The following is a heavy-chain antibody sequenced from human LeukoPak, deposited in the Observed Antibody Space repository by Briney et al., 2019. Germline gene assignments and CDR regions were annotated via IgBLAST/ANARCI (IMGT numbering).Heavy chain of an antibody. CDR1: GGSISSYY. Sequence: SETLSLTCTVSGGSISSYYWSWIRQPPGKGLEWIGYIYYSGSTNYNPSLKSRVTISVDTSKNQFSLKLSSVTAADTAVYYCASWLVGTAFDIWGQGTMVTVSS. CDR3: ASWLVGTAFDI. J-gene: IGHJ3*02. D-gene: IGHD6-19*01. V-gene: IGHV4-59*08. CDR2: IYYSGST.